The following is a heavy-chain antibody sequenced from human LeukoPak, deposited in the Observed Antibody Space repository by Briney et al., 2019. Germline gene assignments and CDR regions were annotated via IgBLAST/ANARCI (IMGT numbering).Heavy chain of an antibody. CDR3: ARPRYGDTSWFDP. CDR2: IYYSGST. J-gene: IGHJ5*02. CDR1: GGSISSYY. V-gene: IGHV4-59*01. Sequence: PSETLSLTCTVSGGSISSYYWNWIRQPPGKGLEWIGYIYYSGSTNYNPSLKSRVTISVDTSKNQFSLRLTSVTAADTAVYYCARPRYGDTSWFDPWGQGTVVTVSS. D-gene: IGHD4-17*01.